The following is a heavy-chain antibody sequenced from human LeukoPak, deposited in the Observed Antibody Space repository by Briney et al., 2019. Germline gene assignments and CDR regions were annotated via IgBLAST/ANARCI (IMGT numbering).Heavy chain of an antibody. CDR3: ARVRLDNTMNFDY. CDR1: VYIFTSYA. Sequence: ASVKVSCKASVYIFTSYAITWVRQASGQGLEWMGWISASKGNTNYVQKLQGRVTMTTDTYKTTAYMELRSLRSDDTAVYYCARVRLDNTMNFDYWGQGTLVTVSS. D-gene: IGHD3-22*01. J-gene: IGHJ4*02. CDR2: ISASKGNT. V-gene: IGHV1-18*01.